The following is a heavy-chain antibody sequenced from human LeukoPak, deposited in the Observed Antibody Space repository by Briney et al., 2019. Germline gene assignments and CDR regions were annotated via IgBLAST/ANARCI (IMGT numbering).Heavy chain of an antibody. CDR3: ARDDYYGSGSYYH. CDR1: GGSISSYY. V-gene: IGHV4-59*01. J-gene: IGHJ4*02. Sequence: TSETLSLTCTVSGGSISSYYWSWIRQPPGKGLEWIGYIYYSGSTNYNPSLKSRVTISVDTSKNQFSLKLSSVTAADTAVYYCARDDYYGSGSYYHWGQGTLVTVSS. D-gene: IGHD3-10*01. CDR2: IYYSGST.